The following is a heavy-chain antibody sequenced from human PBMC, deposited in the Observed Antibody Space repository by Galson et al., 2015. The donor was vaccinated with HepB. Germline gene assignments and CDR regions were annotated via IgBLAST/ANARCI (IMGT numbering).Heavy chain of an antibody. J-gene: IGHJ4*02. V-gene: IGHV3-11*06. Sequence: SLRISCEASGFTFSDYYMSWIRKAPGKGLEWLAYVSRNNIYTNYADSVKGRFTVSRDNVKNSISLQMNRLSVEDTAMYYCARVADSHYGDHTHFDSWGQGALVTVSS. CDR2: VSRNNIYT. D-gene: IGHD4-17*01. CDR1: GFTFSDYY. CDR3: ARVADSHYGDHTHFDS.